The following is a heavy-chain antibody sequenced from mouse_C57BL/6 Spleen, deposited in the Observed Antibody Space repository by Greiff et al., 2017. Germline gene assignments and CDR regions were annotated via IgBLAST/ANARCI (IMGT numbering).Heavy chain of an antibody. CDR3: ARVYGSSYGYAMDY. CDR1: GFTFSDYG. CDR2: ISSGSSTI. V-gene: IGHV5-17*01. J-gene: IGHJ4*01. Sequence: EVMLVESGGGLVKPGGSLKLSCAASGFTFSDYGMHWVRQAPEKGLEWVAYISSGSSTIYSADTVKGRFTISRDNAKNTLFLQMTSLRSEDTAMYYCARVYGSSYGYAMDYWGQGTSVTVSS. D-gene: IGHD1-1*01.